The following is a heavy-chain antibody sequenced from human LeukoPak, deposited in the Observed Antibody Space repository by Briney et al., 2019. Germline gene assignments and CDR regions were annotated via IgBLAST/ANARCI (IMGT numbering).Heavy chain of an antibody. CDR1: GGSISSDY. D-gene: IGHD2-15*01. Sequence: PSETLSLTCSVSGGSISSDYWAWIRQPPGKGLDWIGYMYYTGSTNYNPSLKSRVTISLATSKNQFSLKLTSVTAADTAVYYCARTLPLYCSGGTCYSWYFDLWGRGTLVTVSS. V-gene: IGHV4-59*01. J-gene: IGHJ2*01. CDR2: MYYTGST. CDR3: ARTLPLYCSGGTCYSWYFDL.